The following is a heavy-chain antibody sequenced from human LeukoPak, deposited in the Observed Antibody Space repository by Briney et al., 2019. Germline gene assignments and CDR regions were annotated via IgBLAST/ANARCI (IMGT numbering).Heavy chain of an antibody. Sequence: SVKVSCKASGGTFSSYAISWVRQAPGQRLEWMGGIIPIFGTANYAQKFQGRVTITTDESTSTAYMELSSLRSEDTAVYYCAKEGHFNGSGSYYGYWGQGTLVTVSS. V-gene: IGHV1-69*05. J-gene: IGHJ4*02. CDR3: AKEGHFNGSGSYYGY. D-gene: IGHD3-10*01. CDR1: GGTFSSYA. CDR2: IIPIFGTA.